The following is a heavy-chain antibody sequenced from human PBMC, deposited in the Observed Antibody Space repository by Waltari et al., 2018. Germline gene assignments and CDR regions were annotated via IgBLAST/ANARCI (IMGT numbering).Heavy chain of an antibody. CDR3: SRAGSRQLWRLPDY. V-gene: IGHV3-49*03. D-gene: IGHD5-18*01. CDR2: IRTKASGETT. Sequence: EVQLVESGGGLVQPGRSLRLSCTASGFTFGYYALGWFRQGPGKGLEWVGFIRTKASGETTEYAASVKGRFTVSRDDSKNIAYLQMNSLKTEDTAVYYCSRAGSRQLWRLPDYWGQGALVTVSS. CDR1: GFTFGYYA. J-gene: IGHJ4*02.